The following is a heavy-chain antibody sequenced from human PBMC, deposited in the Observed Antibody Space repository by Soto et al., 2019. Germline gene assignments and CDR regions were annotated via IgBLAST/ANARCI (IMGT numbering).Heavy chain of an antibody. D-gene: IGHD5-12*01. Sequence: QVQLVQSGAEVKEPGSSVKVSCKASGGGNLRDYRTTWVRRAPGQGLEWMGGIIPKLGSANYAQNFQGRVTITADESTNSDYTELRSLRSDDTAVYYCAPGGEGYYFGAVYWGQGTPVTVSS. CDR2: IIPKLGSA. J-gene: IGHJ4*02. V-gene: IGHV1-69*01. CDR1: GGGNLRDYR. CDR3: APGGEGYYFGAVY.